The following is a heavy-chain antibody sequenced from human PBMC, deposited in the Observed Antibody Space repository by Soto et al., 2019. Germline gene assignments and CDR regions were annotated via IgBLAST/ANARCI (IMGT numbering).Heavy chain of an antibody. CDR2: IIPIFDIT. CDR1: GGTFRSYS. D-gene: IGHD3-22*01. CDR3: ARPDEGGYSSNHHYYYALDV. V-gene: IGHV1-69*13. J-gene: IGHJ6*02. Sequence: ASVKVCKASGGTFRSYSISWVRQDPGQGLEWMGGIIPIFDITNYAQKFQGRVTITADESTSTAYMELSSLGSDDTAVYYCARPDEGGYSSNHHYYYALDVWGQGTTDTVSS.